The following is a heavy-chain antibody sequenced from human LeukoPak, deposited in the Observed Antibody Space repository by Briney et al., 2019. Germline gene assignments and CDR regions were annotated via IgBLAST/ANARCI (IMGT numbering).Heavy chain of an antibody. CDR1: GFTFSSYS. D-gene: IGHD4-17*01. Sequence: PGGSLRLSCAASGFTFSSYSMNWVRQAPGKGLEWVSSISSSSSYIYYADSVKGRSTISRDNAKNSLYLQMNSLRAEDTAVYYCARGDLYGDYGIDYWGQGTLVTVSS. J-gene: IGHJ4*02. V-gene: IGHV3-21*01. CDR2: ISSSSSYI. CDR3: ARGDLYGDYGIDY.